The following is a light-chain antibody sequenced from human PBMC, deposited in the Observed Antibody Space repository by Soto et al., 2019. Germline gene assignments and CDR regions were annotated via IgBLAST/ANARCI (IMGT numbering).Light chain of an antibody. CDR2: EVS. Sequence: QYAVTQPASVSGSPGQSIAISCTGTSSDVGGYNYVSWYQQHPGKAPKLMIYEVSNRPSGVSNRFSGSKSGNTASLTISGLQAEDEADYYCSSYTSSSTLYVFGTGTKVTVL. CDR1: SSDVGGYNY. J-gene: IGLJ1*01. CDR3: SSYTSSSTLYV. V-gene: IGLV2-14*01.